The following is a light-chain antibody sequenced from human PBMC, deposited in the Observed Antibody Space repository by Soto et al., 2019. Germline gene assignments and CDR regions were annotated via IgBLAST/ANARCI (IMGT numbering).Light chain of an antibody. Sequence: EIVLAEPPATLSLSPGERASLSCRASQSIKTFLVWYQQRPGQAPRLLIYGASTRATGIPARFSGSGSGTEFTLTISSLQSEDFAVYYCQQYDNWPLTFGGGTKVDI. CDR1: QSIKTF. V-gene: IGKV3-15*01. CDR2: GAS. J-gene: IGKJ4*01. CDR3: QQYDNWPLT.